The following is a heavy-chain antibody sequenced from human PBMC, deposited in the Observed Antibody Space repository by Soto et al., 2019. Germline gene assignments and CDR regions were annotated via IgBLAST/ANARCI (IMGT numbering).Heavy chain of an antibody. D-gene: IGHD3-3*01. CDR3: AREGRDSYNFGFYYYGMDV. J-gene: IGHJ6*02. CDR2: ISAYNGNT. V-gene: IGHV1-18*01. CDR1: GYTFTSYG. Sequence: ASVKVSCKASGYTFTSYGISWVRQAPGQGLEWMGWISAYNGNTNYAQKLQGRVTMTTDTSTSTAYMELRSLRSDDTAVYYCAREGRDSYNFGFYYYGMDVWGQGTTVTVSS.